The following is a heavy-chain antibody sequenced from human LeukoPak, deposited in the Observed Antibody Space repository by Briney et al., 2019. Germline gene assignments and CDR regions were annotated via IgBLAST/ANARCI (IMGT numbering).Heavy chain of an antibody. J-gene: IGHJ5*02. CDR3: AREGADDHGRLLWFDP. Sequence: ASVKVSCKASGYTFTSYAMNWVRQAPGQGLEWMGWISAYNGNTTYAQKFQGRIAMTTDTSTNTAYMDLRSLRSDDTAFYYCAREGADDHGRLLWFDPWGQGTLVTVSS. CDR2: ISAYNGNT. CDR1: GYTFTSYA. V-gene: IGHV1-18*01. D-gene: IGHD4-17*01.